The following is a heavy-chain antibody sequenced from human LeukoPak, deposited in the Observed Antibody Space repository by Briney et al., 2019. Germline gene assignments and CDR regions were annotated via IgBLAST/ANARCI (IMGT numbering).Heavy chain of an antibody. V-gene: IGHV3-66*02. J-gene: IGHJ4*02. CDR1: GFTVSGNY. Sequence: PGGSLRLSCAASGFTVSGNYMSWVRQAPGKGPEWVSVIYSSDNTYYIDSVKGRFTISRDNSKNTLYLQMNSLRAEDTAVYYCAGRRVLDASFDYRGQGTLVTVSS. CDR3: AGRRVLDASFDY. CDR2: IYSSDNT. D-gene: IGHD3-16*01.